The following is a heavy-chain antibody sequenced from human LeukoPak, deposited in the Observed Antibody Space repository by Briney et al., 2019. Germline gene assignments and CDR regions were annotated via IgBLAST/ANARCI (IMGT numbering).Heavy chain of an antibody. CDR2: MNPNSGNT. D-gene: IGHD2-15*01. J-gene: IGHJ6*02. V-gene: IGHV1-8*01. CDR1: GYTFTSYD. CDR3: ARAGEGYCSGGSCYEGYYYGMDV. Sequence: ASVKVSCKASGYTFTSYDINWVRQATGQGLEWMGWMNPNSGNTGYAQKFQGRVTMTRNTSISTAYMELSSLRSEDTAVYYCARAGEGYCSGGSCYEGYYYGMDVWGQGTTVTVSS.